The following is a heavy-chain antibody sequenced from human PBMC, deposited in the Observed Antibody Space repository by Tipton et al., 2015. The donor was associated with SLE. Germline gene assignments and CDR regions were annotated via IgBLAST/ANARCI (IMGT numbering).Heavy chain of an antibody. J-gene: IGHJ4*02. CDR2: INHSGIT. CDR3: ARTDGGGATFFDQ. V-gene: IGHV4-34*01. Sequence: TLSLTCAVYGGSFSGYYWSWVRQPPGKGLEWIGEINHSGITNYNPSLKSRVTMSVDTSKNQFSLKLSSVIAADTAVYYCARTDGGGATFFDQWGQGTLVTVSS. CDR1: GGSFSGYY. D-gene: IGHD3-16*01.